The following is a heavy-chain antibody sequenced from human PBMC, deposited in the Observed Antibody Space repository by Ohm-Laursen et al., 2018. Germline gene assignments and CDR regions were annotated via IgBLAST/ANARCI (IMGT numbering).Heavy chain of an antibody. CDR1: GFTFSSYS. V-gene: IGHV3-21*01. CDR3: ASEPVSRKRGYGMDV. D-gene: IGHD2-2*01. CDR2: IRSSSSYI. J-gene: IGHJ6*02. Sequence: SLRLSCAASGFTFSSYSMNWVRQAPGKGLEWVSSIRSSSSYIYYADSVKGRFTISRDKAKNSLYPQMNSLRAEDTAVYYCASEPVSRKRGYGMDVWGQGTTVTVSS.